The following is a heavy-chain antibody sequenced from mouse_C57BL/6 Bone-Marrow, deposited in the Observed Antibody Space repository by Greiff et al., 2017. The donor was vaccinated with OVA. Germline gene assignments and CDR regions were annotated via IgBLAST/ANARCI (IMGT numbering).Heavy chain of an antibody. CDR1: GFTFSDYY. J-gene: IGHJ2*01. CDR3: AREGTGSYFDY. Sequence: EVHLVESEGGLVQPGSSMKLSCTASGFTFSDYYMAWVRQVPEKGLEWVANINYDGSSTYYLDSLKSRFIISRDNAKNILYLQMSSLKSEDTATYYCAREGTGSYFDYWGQGTTLTVSS. D-gene: IGHD4-1*01. CDR2: INYDGSST. V-gene: IGHV5-16*01.